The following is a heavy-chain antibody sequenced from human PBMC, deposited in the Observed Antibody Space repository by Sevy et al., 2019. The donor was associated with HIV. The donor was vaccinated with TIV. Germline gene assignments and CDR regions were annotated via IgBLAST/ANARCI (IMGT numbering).Heavy chain of an antibody. D-gene: IGHD3-16*01. CDR3: ARDWVLSPRVFDA. J-gene: IGHJ4*02. CDR2: IYYTGTT. Sequence: SETLSLTCTVSGGSMSSYFWSWIRQPPGKGLEWIGYIYYTGTTNYNPSLKSRLTMSFDTSKNRFSLKLTAVTAADTAVYYCARDWVLSPRVFDAWGQGTMVTVSS. V-gene: IGHV4-59*01. CDR1: GGSMSSYF.